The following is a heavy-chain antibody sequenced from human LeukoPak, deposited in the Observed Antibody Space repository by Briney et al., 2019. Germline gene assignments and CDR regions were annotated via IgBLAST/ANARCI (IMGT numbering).Heavy chain of an antibody. CDR3: ARRRYDYVWGSYQNKRWFDY. V-gene: IGHV4-34*01. Sequence: PSETLSLTCAVYGGSFSGYYWSWILQPPGKGLEWIGEINHSGSTNYNPSLKSRVTISVDTSKNQFSLKLSSVTAADTAVYYCARRRYDYVWGSYQNKRWFDYWGQGTLVTVSS. D-gene: IGHD3-16*02. CDR1: GGSFSGYY. CDR2: INHSGST. J-gene: IGHJ4*02.